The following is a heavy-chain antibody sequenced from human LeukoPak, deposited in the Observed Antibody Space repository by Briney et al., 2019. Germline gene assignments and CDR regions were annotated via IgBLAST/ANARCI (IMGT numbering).Heavy chain of an antibody. CDR1: GFTFSSYS. V-gene: IGHV3-21*04. D-gene: IGHD3-22*01. Sequence: GGSLRLSCAASGFTFSSYSMNWVRQAPGKGLEWVSSISSSSSYIYYADSVKGRFTISRDNAKNSLYLQMNSLRAEDMALYYCARYDSSGSEAFDIWGQGTMVTVSS. CDR3: ARYDSSGSEAFDI. CDR2: ISSSSSYI. J-gene: IGHJ3*02.